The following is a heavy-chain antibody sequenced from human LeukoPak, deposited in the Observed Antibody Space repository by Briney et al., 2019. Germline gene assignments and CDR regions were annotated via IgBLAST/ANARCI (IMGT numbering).Heavy chain of an antibody. J-gene: IGHJ4*02. CDR1: GFTFDDYA. V-gene: IGHV3-9*01. CDR3: AKDIGD. D-gene: IGHD3-16*01. CDR2: ISWNSGSI. Sequence: GGSLRLSCAASGFTFDDYAMHWVRQAPGKGLEWVSGISWNSGSIGYADSVRGRFTISRDNAKNSLYLQMNSLRAEDTALYYCAKDIGDWGQGTLVTVSS.